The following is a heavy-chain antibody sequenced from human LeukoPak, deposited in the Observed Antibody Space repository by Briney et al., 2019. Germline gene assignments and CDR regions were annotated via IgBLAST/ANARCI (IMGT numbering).Heavy chain of an antibody. J-gene: IGHJ4*02. CDR3: AKDLGAAMNY. CDR2: ISGSGGGT. V-gene: IGHV3-23*01. Sequence: GGSLRLSCAASGFPFSSYAMSWVRQAPGKGLEWVSAISGSGGGTYYADSVKGRFTISRDNSKNTLYLQMNSLRAEDTAVYYCAKDLGAAMNYWGQGTLVTVSS. D-gene: IGHD2-2*01. CDR1: GFPFSSYA.